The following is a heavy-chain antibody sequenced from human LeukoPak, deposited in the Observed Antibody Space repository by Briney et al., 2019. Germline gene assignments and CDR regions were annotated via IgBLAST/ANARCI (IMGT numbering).Heavy chain of an antibody. CDR3: AMSSGYYSRSSNDAFDI. V-gene: IGHV1-69*06. D-gene: IGHD3-22*01. CDR2: IIPIFGTA. CDR1: GYTFTGYY. J-gene: IGHJ3*02. Sequence: GASVKVSCKASGYTFTGYYMHWVRQAPGQGLEWMGGIIPIFGTANYAQKFQGRVTITADKSTSTAYMELSSLRSEDTAVYYCAMSSGYYSRSSNDAFDIWGQGTMVTVSS.